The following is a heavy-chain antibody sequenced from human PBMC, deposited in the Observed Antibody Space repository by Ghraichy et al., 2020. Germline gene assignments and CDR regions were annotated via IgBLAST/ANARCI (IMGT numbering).Heavy chain of an antibody. Sequence: GGSLRLSCAASGFTFSSYWMSWVRQAPGKGLEWVANIKQDGSEKYYVDSVKGRFTISRDNAKNSLYLQMNSLRAEDTAVYYCARVDRYNWYSRRADYYGMHFWGQGTTVTVSS. J-gene: IGHJ6*02. CDR2: IKQDGSEK. V-gene: IGHV3-7*01. CDR3: ARVDRYNWYSRRADYYGMHF. CDR1: GFTFSSYW. D-gene: IGHD1-7*01.